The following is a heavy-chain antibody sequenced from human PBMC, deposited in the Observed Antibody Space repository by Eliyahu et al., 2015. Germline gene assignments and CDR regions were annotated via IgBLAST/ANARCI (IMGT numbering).Heavy chain of an antibody. D-gene: IGHD6-13*01. Sequence: QVTLRESGPALVTPTQTLTLTCTFSGFXLSTSGVCVSWIRQPPGKALEWLALVDWDDDKYYGTSLKTRLTISKDTSKNQVVLTMTNMDPVDTATYYCARATATRIAGGGSVDYYFRMDVWGQGTTVTVSS. J-gene: IGHJ6*02. CDR1: GFXLSTSGVC. V-gene: IGHV2-70*01. CDR3: ARATATRIAGGGSVDYYFRMDV. CDR2: VDWDDDK.